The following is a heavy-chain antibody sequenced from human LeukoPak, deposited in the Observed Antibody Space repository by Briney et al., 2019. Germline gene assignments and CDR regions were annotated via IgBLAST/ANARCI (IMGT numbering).Heavy chain of an antibody. J-gene: IGHJ4*02. V-gene: IGHV3-30-3*01. CDR3: ARASYYYDSSGHSGY. Sequence: PGGSLRLSCAASGFTVSSNYMNWVRQAPGKGLEWVAVISYDGSNKYYADSVKGRFTISRDNSKNTLYLQMNSLRAEDTAVYYCARASYYYDSSGHSGYWGQGTLVTVSS. CDR1: GFTVSSNY. D-gene: IGHD3-22*01. CDR2: ISYDGSNK.